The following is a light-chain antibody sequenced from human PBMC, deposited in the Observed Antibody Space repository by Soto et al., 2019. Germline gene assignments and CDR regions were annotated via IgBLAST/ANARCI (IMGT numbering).Light chain of an antibody. J-gene: IGKJ3*01. CDR1: QSVTSN. Sequence: EIVLTQSPTTLSVSPGETATLSCRASQSVTSNLAWYQQKPGQAPRLLIYLASTRATGIPDKFSGSGSGTDFTLTISGLQSEDFAVYYCLQYNNWPLTFGPGTKVDIK. V-gene: IGKV3-15*01. CDR2: LAS. CDR3: LQYNNWPLT.